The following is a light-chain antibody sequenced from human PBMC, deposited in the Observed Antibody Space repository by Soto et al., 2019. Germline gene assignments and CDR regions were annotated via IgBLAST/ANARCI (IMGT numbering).Light chain of an antibody. J-gene: IGKJ1*01. CDR1: QSISSY. CDR2: DAS. CDR3: QQHNSDPFT. V-gene: IGKV1-9*01. Sequence: DIQVTQSPASLSTSLGDRFTIICRASQSISSYLAWYQQKPGKAPKLLIYDASSLQSGVPSRFSGSGSGTDFTLTISSLQPEDFATYYCQQHNSDPFTFGQGTKVDIK.